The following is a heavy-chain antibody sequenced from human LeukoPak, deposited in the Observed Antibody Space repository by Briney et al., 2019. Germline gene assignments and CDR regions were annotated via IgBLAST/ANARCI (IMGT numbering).Heavy chain of an antibody. D-gene: IGHD1-26*01. CDR3: ARFSAVYGWELPTFDY. Sequence: KPSETLSLTCTVSGYPISSGYYWGWIRQPPGKGLEWIGSIYHSGSTYYNPSLKSRVTISVDTSKNQFSLKLSSVTAADTAVYYCARFSAVYGWELPTFDYWGQGTLVTVSS. CDR2: IYHSGST. J-gene: IGHJ4*02. V-gene: IGHV4-38-2*02. CDR1: GYPISSGYY.